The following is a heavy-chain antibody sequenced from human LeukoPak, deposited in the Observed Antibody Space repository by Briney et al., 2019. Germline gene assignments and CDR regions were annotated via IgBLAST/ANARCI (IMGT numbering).Heavy chain of an antibody. D-gene: IGHD3-16*01. Sequence: PGGSLRLSCAASGFTFSSYWMSWVRQAPGKGLEWVANIKQDGSEKYYVDSVKGRFTISRDNAKNTLFLHMNNLRVEDTAVYYCEATRFPRDHWGQGLLVTVSS. V-gene: IGHV3-7*01. CDR3: EATRFPRDH. J-gene: IGHJ4*02. CDR1: GFTFSSYW. CDR2: IKQDGSEK.